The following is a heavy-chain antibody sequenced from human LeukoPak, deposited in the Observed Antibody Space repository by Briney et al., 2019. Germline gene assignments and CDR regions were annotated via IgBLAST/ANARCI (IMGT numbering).Heavy chain of an antibody. CDR3: AKDPGGVVSYPYY. CDR2: ISWNSGSI. Sequence: HPGGSLRLSCAASGFTFDDYAMHWVRQAPGKGLEWVSGISWNSGSIGYADSVKGRFTISRDNAKNSLYLQMNSLRAEDTALYYCAKDPGGVVSYPYYWGQGTLVTVSS. V-gene: IGHV3-9*01. J-gene: IGHJ4*02. CDR1: GFTFDDYA. D-gene: IGHD2-8*02.